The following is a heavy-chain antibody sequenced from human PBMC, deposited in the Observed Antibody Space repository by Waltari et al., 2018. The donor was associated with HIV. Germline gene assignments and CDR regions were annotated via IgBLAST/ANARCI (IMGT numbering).Heavy chain of an antibody. CDR2: IRDYSGNT. J-gene: IGHJ4*02. Sequence: QVQLVQSGVEVKKPGASVKVSCKASGYNFGNYGISWVRQAPGQGLEWMGWIRDYSGNTKYGQEYQGRVTMTTDTSTSTAYMELRSLTSDDTAIYYCARAGDNWNAEHDYWGQGTLVTVSS. CDR3: ARAGDNWNAEHDY. D-gene: IGHD1-20*01. V-gene: IGHV1-18*01. CDR1: GYNFGNYG.